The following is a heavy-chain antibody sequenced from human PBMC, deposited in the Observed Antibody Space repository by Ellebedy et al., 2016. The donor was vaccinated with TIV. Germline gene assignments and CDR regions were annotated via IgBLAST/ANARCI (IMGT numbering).Heavy chain of an antibody. D-gene: IGHD1-26*01. Sequence: GESLKIFCAASGIIVRNVWMSWFRQVPGKGLEWVGRIKSKTDGGTTDYAAPVKGRFTISRDDSKNTLYLQMNSLKTEDTAVYYCTTDSIVGATDFDYWGQGTLVTVSS. J-gene: IGHJ4*02. CDR2: IKSKTDGGTT. CDR3: TTDSIVGATDFDY. V-gene: IGHV3-15*01. CDR1: GIIVRNVW.